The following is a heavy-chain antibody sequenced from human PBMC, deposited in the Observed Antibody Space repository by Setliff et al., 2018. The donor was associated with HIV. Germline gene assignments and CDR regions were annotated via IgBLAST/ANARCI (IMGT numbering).Heavy chain of an antibody. D-gene: IGHD2-21*02. CDR1: GDSLRSLS. CDR3: ANLRGEEAGNFYYFYFGLDV. Sequence: GASVKVSCKASGDSLRSLSINWVRQAPGQGLEWMAGTIPKFGTSNYAHKFQGRMTITADESTSTAYMELTGLRSEDTAVYYCANLRGEEAGNFYYFYFGLDVWGQGTTVTVSS. CDR2: TIPKFGTS. V-gene: IGHV1-69*13. J-gene: IGHJ6*02.